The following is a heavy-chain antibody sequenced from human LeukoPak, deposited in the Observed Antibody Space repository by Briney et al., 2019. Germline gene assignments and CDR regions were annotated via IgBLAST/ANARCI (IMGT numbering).Heavy chain of an antibody. Sequence: TGGSLRLSCAASGFTFSSYAMHWVRQAPGKGLEWVAVMSYDGSNKYYADSVKGRFTISRDNSKNTLYLQMNSLRAEDTAVYYCARDLGPRLNYYYYYYGMDVWGQGTTVTVSS. V-gene: IGHV3-30-3*01. CDR2: MSYDGSNK. CDR3: ARDLGPRLNYYYYYYGMDV. J-gene: IGHJ6*02. CDR1: GFTFSSYA. D-gene: IGHD3-16*01.